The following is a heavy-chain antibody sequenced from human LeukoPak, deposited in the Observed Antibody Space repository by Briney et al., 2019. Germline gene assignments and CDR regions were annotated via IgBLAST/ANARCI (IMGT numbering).Heavy chain of an antibody. J-gene: IGHJ3*02. V-gene: IGHV5-51*01. CDR2: IYPGDSDT. Sequence: GESLQISCKGSGYSFTSYWIGWVRQMPGQGLEWMRIIYPGDSDTRYSPSFQGQVTISADKSISSAYLQWSSLKASDTAMYYCARQKGAPATNAFDIWGQGTMVTVSS. CDR3: ARQKGAPATNAFDI. CDR1: GYSFTSYW.